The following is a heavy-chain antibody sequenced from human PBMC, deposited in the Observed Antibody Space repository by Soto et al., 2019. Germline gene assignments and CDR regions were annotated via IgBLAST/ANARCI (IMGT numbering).Heavy chain of an antibody. J-gene: IGHJ5*02. Sequence: SVKVSCKASGCTFSTYPINWLRQSPGQGLEWMGGIIPLFGTTNYAQKFKGRVTITADESTSTAYMELSSLRAEDAAVYYCARGATHGSSWYFWFDPWGQGTLVTSPQ. CDR2: IIPLFGTT. CDR1: GCTFSTYP. CDR3: ARGATHGSSWYFWFDP. D-gene: IGHD6-13*01. V-gene: IGHV1-69*13.